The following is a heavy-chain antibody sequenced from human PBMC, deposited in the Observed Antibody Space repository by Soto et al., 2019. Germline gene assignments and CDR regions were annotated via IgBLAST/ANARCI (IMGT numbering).Heavy chain of an antibody. CDR2: ISGSGGST. Sequence: PGGSLRLSCAASGFTFSTYAMSWVRQAPGKGLEWVSSISGSGGSTYYADSVKGRFTISRDNSKNTLYLPRNSLRAEDTAVSYCATSLHSAITMIVVVPPRFDYWGQGTLVTVSS. D-gene: IGHD3-22*01. J-gene: IGHJ4*02. CDR3: ATSLHSAITMIVVVPPRFDY. V-gene: IGHV3-23*01. CDR1: GFTFSTYA.